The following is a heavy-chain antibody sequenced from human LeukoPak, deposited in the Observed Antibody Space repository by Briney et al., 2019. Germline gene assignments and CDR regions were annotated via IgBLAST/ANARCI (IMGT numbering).Heavy chain of an antibody. J-gene: IGHJ4*02. V-gene: IGHV4-59*01. Sequence: SETLSLTCTVSGGSISSYYWSGIRQPPGKGLEWIGYIYYSGSTNYNPSLKSRVTISVDTSKNQFSLKLSSVTAADTAVYYCARDSSGYYFHYWGQGTLVTVSS. CDR2: IYYSGST. CDR3: ARDSSGYYFHY. D-gene: IGHD3-22*01. CDR1: GGSISSYY.